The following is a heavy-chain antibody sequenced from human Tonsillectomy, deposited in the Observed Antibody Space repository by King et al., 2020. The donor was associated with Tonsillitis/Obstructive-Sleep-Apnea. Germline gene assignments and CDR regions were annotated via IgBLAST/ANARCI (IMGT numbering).Heavy chain of an antibody. Sequence: VQLVESGGGLVQPGGSLRLSCAASGFTFSSYWMSWVRQAPGKGLEWVANIKQDGSEKYYVDSVKGRFTISRDNAKNSLYLQMNSLRAEDTAVYYCARYVGYSYGPLYLYYFDYWGQGTLVTVSS. CDR3: ARYVGYSYGPLYLYYFDY. V-gene: IGHV3-7*01. D-gene: IGHD5-18*01. J-gene: IGHJ4*02. CDR2: IKQDGSEK. CDR1: GFTFSSYW.